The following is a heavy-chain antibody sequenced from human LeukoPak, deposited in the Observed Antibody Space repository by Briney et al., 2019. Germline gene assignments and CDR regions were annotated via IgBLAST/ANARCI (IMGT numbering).Heavy chain of an antibody. CDR3: ARDREYLLYSYGSLFDY. Sequence: GGSLRLSCAASGFTFSSYAMSWVRQAPGKGLEWVSAISGSGGSTYYADSVKGRFTISRDNSKNTLYLQMNSLRAEDTAVYYCARDREYLLYSYGSLFDYWGQGTLVTVSS. CDR1: GFTFSSYA. CDR2: ISGSGGST. D-gene: IGHD5-18*01. V-gene: IGHV3-23*01. J-gene: IGHJ4*02.